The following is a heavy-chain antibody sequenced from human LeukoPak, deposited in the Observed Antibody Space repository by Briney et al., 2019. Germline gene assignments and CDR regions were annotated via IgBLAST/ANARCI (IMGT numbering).Heavy chain of an antibody. J-gene: IGHJ4*02. CDR1: GYTFTGCY. D-gene: IGHD2-21*02. V-gene: IGHV1-2*04. CDR2: INPNSGGT. CDR3: ARGTGGDGGIDYFDY. Sequence: ASVKVSCKASGYTFTGCYMHWVRQAPGQGLEWMGWINPNSGGTNYAQKFQGWVTMTRDTSISTAYMELSRLRSDDTAVYYCARGTGGDGGIDYFDYWGQGTLVTVSS.